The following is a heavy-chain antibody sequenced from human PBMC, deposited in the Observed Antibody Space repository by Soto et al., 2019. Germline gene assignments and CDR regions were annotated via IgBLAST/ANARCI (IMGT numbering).Heavy chain of an antibody. Sequence: QITLKESGPTLVKPTQTLTLTCTFSGFSLSTSGVGVGWIRQPPGKALEWLALIYWDDDKRYSPSLKSRLTITKDTSKNQVVLTMTNMDPVDTATYYCAHSSGGGSINHAFDIWDQGTMVTVSS. D-gene: IGHD5-12*01. CDR1: GFSLSTSGVG. J-gene: IGHJ3*02. CDR3: AHSSGGGSINHAFDI. CDR2: IYWDDDK. V-gene: IGHV2-5*02.